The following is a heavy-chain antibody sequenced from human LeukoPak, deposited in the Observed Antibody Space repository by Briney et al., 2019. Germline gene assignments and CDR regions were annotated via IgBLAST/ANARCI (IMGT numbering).Heavy chain of an antibody. J-gene: IGHJ1*01. D-gene: IGHD3-22*01. CDR1: RYTFTGYY. CDR2: INPNSGGT. Sequence: GASVKVSCKASRYTFTGYYMHWVRQAPGQGLEWMGWINPNSGGTNYAQKFQGRVTMTRDTSISTAYMELSRLRSDDTAVYYCARDSYDSSGYSHFQHWGQGTLVTVSS. V-gene: IGHV1-2*02. CDR3: ARDSYDSSGYSHFQH.